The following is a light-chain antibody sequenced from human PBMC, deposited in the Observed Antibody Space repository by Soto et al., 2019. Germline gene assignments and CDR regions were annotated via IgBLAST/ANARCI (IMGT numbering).Light chain of an antibody. V-gene: IGKV3D-15*01. J-gene: IGKJ5*01. CDR2: GAS. CDR1: QSVSSK. CDR3: QQYNNWPPIT. Sequence: EIVMTQSPSTLSVSPGERATLSCRASQSVSSKLAWYQQKPGQAPRLLIYGASTRATDIPARFSGSGSGTEFTLSISSLQSEDSAVYYCQQYNNWPPITVGQGTRLEIK.